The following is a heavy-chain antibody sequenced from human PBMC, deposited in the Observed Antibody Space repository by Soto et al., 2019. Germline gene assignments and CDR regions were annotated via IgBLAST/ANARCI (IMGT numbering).Heavy chain of an antibody. J-gene: IGHJ4*02. CDR3: ARDRDDYGSGNYYNRIDF. CDR2: IIPIFGTP. V-gene: IGHV1-69*01. D-gene: IGHD3-10*01. Sequence: QLQLVQSGAEVKKPGSSVKVSCKASGGIFSTYAISWLRQAPGQGLEWMGGIIPIFGTPNYAQGFQGRVTITADESTTTSYMELSRLKSEDTAVYYCARDRDDYGSGNYYNRIDFWGQGTLVTVSS. CDR1: GGIFSTYA.